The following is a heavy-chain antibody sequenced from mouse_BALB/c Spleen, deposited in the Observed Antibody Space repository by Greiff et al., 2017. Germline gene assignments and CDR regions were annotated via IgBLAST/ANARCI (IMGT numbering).Heavy chain of an antibody. Sequence: EVQLQESGGGLVQPGGSLKLSCAASGFDFSRYWMSWVRQAPGKGLEWIGEINPDSSTINYTPSLKDKFIISRDNAKNTLYLQMSKVRSEDTALYYCARQGHYAMDYWGQGTSVTVSS. V-gene: IGHV4-1*02. CDR1: GFDFSRYW. D-gene: IGHD3-3*01. J-gene: IGHJ4*01. CDR3: ARQGHYAMDY. CDR2: INPDSSTI.